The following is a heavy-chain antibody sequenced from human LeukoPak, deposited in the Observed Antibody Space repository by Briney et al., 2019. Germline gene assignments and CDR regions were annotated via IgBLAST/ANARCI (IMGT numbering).Heavy chain of an antibody. CDR3: ARSGFSSGWLRLDY. J-gene: IGHJ4*02. V-gene: IGHV4-39*01. CDR2: MYYSENN. CDR1: GGSISTTTYY. D-gene: IGHD6-19*01. Sequence: PSETLSLTCTVSGGSISTTTYYWGWIRQPPGKGLEWVGTMYYSENNHYTSSLQSRATISVDTSKNQFSLNLTSVTAADTAVYYCARSGFSSGWLRLDYWGQGTLVSVSS.